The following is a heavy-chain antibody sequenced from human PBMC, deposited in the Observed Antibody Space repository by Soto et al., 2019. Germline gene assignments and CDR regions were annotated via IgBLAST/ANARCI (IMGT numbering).Heavy chain of an antibody. J-gene: IGHJ3*02. Sequence: EVQLVESGGGLVKPGGSLRLSCAASGFTFSSYSMNWVRQAPGKGLEWVSSISSSSSYIYYADSVKGRFTIPRDNAKNSLYLQMNSLRAEDTAVYYCARDGGLTTGDAFDIWGQGTMVTVSS. D-gene: IGHD3-22*01. CDR3: ARDGGLTTGDAFDI. CDR2: ISSSSSYI. CDR1: GFTFSSYS. V-gene: IGHV3-21*01.